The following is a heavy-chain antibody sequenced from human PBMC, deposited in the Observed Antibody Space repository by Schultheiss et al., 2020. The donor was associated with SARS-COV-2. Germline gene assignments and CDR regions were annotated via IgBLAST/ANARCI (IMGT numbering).Heavy chain of an antibody. CDR3: ARRALWSSSWYPTAYDAFDI. D-gene: IGHD6-13*01. J-gene: IGHJ3*02. CDR1: GGSVSSGSYY. Sequence: SETLSLTCTVSGGSVSSGSYYWSWIRQPPGKGLEWIGYIYYSGSTNYNPSLKSRVTISVDTSKNQFSLKLSSVTAADTAVYYCARRALWSSSWYPTAYDAFDIWGQGTMVTVSS. CDR2: IYYSGST. V-gene: IGHV4-61*01.